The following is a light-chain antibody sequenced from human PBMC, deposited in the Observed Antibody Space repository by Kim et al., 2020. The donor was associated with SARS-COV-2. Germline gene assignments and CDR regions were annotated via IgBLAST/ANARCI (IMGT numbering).Light chain of an antibody. CDR2: NVT. CDR1: SSDVGGYNY. V-gene: IGLV2-14*04. CDR3: ASYTSSSTFV. J-gene: IGLJ1*01. Sequence: GQSIAISCTGTSSDVGGYNYVSWYQQHAGKAPKLLIYNVTQRPSGVSDRFSGSKAGNTASLTISGLQTEDEADYYSASYTSSSTFVFGIGTKVTVL.